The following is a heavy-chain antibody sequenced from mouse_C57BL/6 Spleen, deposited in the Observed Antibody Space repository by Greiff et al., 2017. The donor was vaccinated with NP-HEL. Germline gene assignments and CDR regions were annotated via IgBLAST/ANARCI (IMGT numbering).Heavy chain of an antibody. D-gene: IGHD1-1*01. V-gene: IGHV1-61*01. J-gene: IGHJ1*03. CDR2: IYPSDSET. CDR1: GYTFTSYW. CDR3: AREVVANFDV. Sequence: VQLQQPGAELVRPGSSVKLSCKASGYTFTSYWMDWVKQRPGQGLEWIGNIYPSDSETHYNQKFKDKATLTVDKSSSTAYMQLSSLTSEDSAVYYCAREVVANFDVWGTGTTVTVSS.